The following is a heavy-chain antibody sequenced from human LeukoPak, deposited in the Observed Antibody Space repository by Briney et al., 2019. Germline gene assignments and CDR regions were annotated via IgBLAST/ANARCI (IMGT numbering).Heavy chain of an antibody. Sequence: GGSLRLSCAASGFTFSSYGMHWVRQAPGKGLEWVAVISYDGSNKYYADSVKGRFTISRDNSKSTLYLQMNSLRTEDTAVYYCAKDRDKFWSGSQVWGQGTLVTISS. CDR1: GFTFSSYG. CDR2: ISYDGSNK. J-gene: IGHJ4*02. V-gene: IGHV3-30*18. D-gene: IGHD3-3*01. CDR3: AKDRDKFWSGSQV.